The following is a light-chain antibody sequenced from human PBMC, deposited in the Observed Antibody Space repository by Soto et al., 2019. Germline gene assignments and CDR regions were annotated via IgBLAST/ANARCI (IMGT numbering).Light chain of an antibody. CDR3: QQYNSYSWT. Sequence: DIQITPSPSTLSASVGDRVTITCRASQSISSWLAWYQQKPGKAPKLPIYDASSLESGVPSRFSGSGSGTEFTLTISSLQPDDFATYYCQQYNSYSWTFGQGTKVDIK. V-gene: IGKV1-5*01. CDR2: DAS. CDR1: QSISSW. J-gene: IGKJ1*01.